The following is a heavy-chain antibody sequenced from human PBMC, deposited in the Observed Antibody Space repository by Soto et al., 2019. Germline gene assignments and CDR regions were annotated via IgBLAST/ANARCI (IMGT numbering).Heavy chain of an antibody. J-gene: IGHJ4*02. CDR1: GFSLRSNGVG. Sequence: QITLKESGPTLVKPTQTLTLTCNCLGFSLRSNGVGVGWIRQPPGKALEWLAVIYWDDDLRYSPSLKSRLTITKDTSKNQVVLTMTNMDPVDTATYYCARRTTPRGTEVATYDYWGQGALVTVSS. CDR2: IYWDDDL. V-gene: IGHV2-5*02. D-gene: IGHD3-16*01. CDR3: ARRTTPRGTEVATYDY.